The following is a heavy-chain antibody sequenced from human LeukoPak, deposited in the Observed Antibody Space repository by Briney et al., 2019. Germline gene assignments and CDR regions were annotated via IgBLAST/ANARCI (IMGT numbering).Heavy chain of an antibody. CDR3: ARDPSGDDFWSGYYTSHYYYYYMDV. CDR2: ISRSGSTI. Sequence: AGGSLRLSCAASGFTFSSYEMNWVRQAPGKGLEWVSYISRSGSTIYYADSVNGRFTISRDKANNPLYLQMNSLRAGDTAVYYCARDPSGDDFWSGYYTSHYYYYYMDVWGKGTTVTVSS. D-gene: IGHD3-3*01. CDR1: GFTFSSYE. J-gene: IGHJ6*03. V-gene: IGHV3-48*03.